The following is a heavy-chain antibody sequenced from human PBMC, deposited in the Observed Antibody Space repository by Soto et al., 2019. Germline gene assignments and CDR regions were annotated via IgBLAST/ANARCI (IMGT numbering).Heavy chain of an antibody. V-gene: IGHV3-23*01. CDR2: LSGGGSNT. D-gene: IGHD4-17*01. CDR3: ARWDGYGDV. CDR1: GFSFSTYS. Sequence: EVQLLESGGGLVQPWGSLRLSCAASGFSFSTYSMAWVRQTPGKGLAWVSGLSGGGSNTFYADSVQGRFTISVDNSKNTVYLQMNSLRVEDTAVYYCARWDGYGDVWGQGTLVTVSS. J-gene: IGHJ4*02.